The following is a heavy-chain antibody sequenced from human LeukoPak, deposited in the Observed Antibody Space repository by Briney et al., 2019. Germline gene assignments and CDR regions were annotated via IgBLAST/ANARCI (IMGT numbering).Heavy chain of an antibody. CDR1: GYTFTSYG. CDR2: INPNSGGT. J-gene: IGHJ3*02. D-gene: IGHD5-12*01. CDR3: ARAIVATRESAFDI. V-gene: IGHV1-2*02. Sequence: ASVKVSCKASGYTFTSYGISWVRQAPGQGLEWMGWINPNSGGTNYAQKFQGRVTMTRDTSISTAYMELSRLRSDDTAVYYCARAIVATRESAFDIWGQGTMVTVSS.